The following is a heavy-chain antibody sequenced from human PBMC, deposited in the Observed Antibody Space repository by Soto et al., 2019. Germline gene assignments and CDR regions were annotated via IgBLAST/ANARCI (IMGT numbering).Heavy chain of an antibody. CDR3: ARGPDTAMVTFDY. D-gene: IGHD5-18*01. CDR1: GYTFTSYA. Sequence: SVKVSCTSSGYTFTSYAMHWVRQAPGQRLEWMGWINAGNGNTKYSQKFQGRVTITRDTSASTAYMELSSLRSEDTAVYYCARGPDTAMVTFDYWGQGTLVTVSS. J-gene: IGHJ4*02. V-gene: IGHV1-3*01. CDR2: INAGNGNT.